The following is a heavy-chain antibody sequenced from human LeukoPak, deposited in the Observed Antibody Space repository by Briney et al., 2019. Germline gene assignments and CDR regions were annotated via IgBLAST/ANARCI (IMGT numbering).Heavy chain of an antibody. Sequence: SSETLSLTCTVPGGSISSSSYYWGWIRQPPGKGLEWIGSIYYSGSTYYNPSLKSRVAISVDTSKNQFSLKLSSVTAADTAVYYCARTIGYRRQSSFDYWGQGTLVTVSS. CDR1: GGSISSSSYY. CDR3: ARTIGYRRQSSFDY. V-gene: IGHV4-39*01. CDR2: IYYSGST. D-gene: IGHD5-18*01. J-gene: IGHJ4*02.